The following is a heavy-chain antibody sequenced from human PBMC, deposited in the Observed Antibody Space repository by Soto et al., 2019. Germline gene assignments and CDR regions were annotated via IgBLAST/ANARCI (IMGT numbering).Heavy chain of an antibody. CDR3: ARALGGSQNPYNWFDP. V-gene: IGHV1-46*01. Sequence: ASVKVSCKASGYTFTRYYMHCVRQAPGQGLEWMGIINPSGGSTSYAQKCQGRVTMTRDTSTSTVYMELSSLRSEDTAVYYCARALGGSQNPYNWFDPWGQGTLVTV. J-gene: IGHJ5*02. D-gene: IGHD1-26*01. CDR2: INPSGGST. CDR1: GYTFTRYY.